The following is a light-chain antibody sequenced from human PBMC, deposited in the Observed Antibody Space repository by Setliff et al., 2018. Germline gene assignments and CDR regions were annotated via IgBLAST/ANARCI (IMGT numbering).Light chain of an antibody. CDR3: QSYDSSLSGYV. CDR1: SRDIGGYNY. J-gene: IGLJ1*01. Sequence: QSVLTQPASVSGSPGQSITISCTGTSRDIGGYNYVSWYQQHPGKAPKLIIYDVTNRPSGVSDRFSGSKSGNTASLTISGLQAEDEADYYCQSYDSSLSGYVFGTGTKVTVL. V-gene: IGLV2-14*03. CDR2: DVT.